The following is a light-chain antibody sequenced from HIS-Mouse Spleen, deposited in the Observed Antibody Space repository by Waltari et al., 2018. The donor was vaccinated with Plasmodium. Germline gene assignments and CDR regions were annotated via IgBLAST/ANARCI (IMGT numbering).Light chain of an antibody. J-gene: IGLJ2*01. V-gene: IGLV3-1*01. Sequence: SSELTQPPSVSVSPGQTASITCSGDKLGEKYACWYQQKPGQSPGLVIYQDSKRPSGSPERFSGSNSGNTATLTISGTQAMDEADYYCQAWDSSTVVFGGGTKLTVL. CDR3: QAWDSSTVV. CDR2: QDS. CDR1: KLGEKY.